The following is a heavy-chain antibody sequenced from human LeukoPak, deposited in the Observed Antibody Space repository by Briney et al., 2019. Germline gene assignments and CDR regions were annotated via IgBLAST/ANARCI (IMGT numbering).Heavy chain of an antibody. CDR3: ASFSTRAQQLGYAEYFQH. CDR1: GFTFSSYW. Sequence: TGGSLRLSCAASGFTFSSYWMSWVRQAPGKGLEWVANIKQDGSEKYYVDSVKGRFTISRDNAKNSLYLQMNSLRAEDTAVYYCASFSTRAQQLGYAEYFQHWGQGTLVTVSS. J-gene: IGHJ1*01. CDR2: IKQDGSEK. D-gene: IGHD6-13*01. V-gene: IGHV3-7*03.